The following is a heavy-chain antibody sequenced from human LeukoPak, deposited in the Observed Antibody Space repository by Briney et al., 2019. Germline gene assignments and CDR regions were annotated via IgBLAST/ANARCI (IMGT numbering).Heavy chain of an antibody. Sequence: QTGGSLRLSCAASGFTFSSYGMHWVRQAPGKGLEWVAVISYDGSNKYYADSVKGRFTISRDNSKNTLYLQMNSLRAEDTAVYYCAKDKWSGSPKIFDYWGQGTLVTVSS. J-gene: IGHJ4*02. CDR1: GFTFSSYG. D-gene: IGHD1-26*01. V-gene: IGHV3-30*18. CDR2: ISYDGSNK. CDR3: AKDKWSGSPKIFDY.